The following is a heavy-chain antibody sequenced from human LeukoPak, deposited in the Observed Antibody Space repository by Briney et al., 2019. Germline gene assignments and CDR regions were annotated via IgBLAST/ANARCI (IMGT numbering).Heavy chain of an antibody. D-gene: IGHD6-19*01. CDR1: GGSISSYY. V-gene: IGHV4-59*01. Sequence: SETLSLTCTVSGGSISSYYWSWIRQPPGKGLEWIGYIYYSGSTNYNPSLKGRVTISLDTSKSQFSLKLTSVTAADTAVYYCARSGGYSSPQNYWGQGTLVTVSS. CDR2: IYYSGST. CDR3: ARSGGYSSPQNY. J-gene: IGHJ4*02.